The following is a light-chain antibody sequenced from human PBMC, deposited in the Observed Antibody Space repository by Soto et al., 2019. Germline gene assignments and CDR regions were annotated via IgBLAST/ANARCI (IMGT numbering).Light chain of an antibody. CDR2: EVS. Sequence: QSVLTQPASVSGSPGQSITISCTGNSSDVGGYDYVSWYQQHPGKAPKLMIYEVSSRPSGVSNRFSGSKSGNTASLTISGLQAEDEADYYCSSYTSSSTPYVFGTGTKVTVL. CDR3: SSYTSSSTPYV. J-gene: IGLJ1*01. V-gene: IGLV2-14*01. CDR1: SSDVGGYDY.